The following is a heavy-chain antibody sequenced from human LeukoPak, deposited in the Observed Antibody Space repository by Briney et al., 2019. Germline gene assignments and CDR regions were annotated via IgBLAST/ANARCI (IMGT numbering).Heavy chain of an antibody. CDR2: INTNRGGT. J-gene: IGHJ4*02. CDR3: ARLLTAVAAKVDY. CDR1: GYTFTGYY. Sequence: ASVKVSCKASGYTFTGYYMNWVRQAPGQGLEWMGWINTNRGGTKYAQKFQGRVTMTRDTSISTAYMELSRLRSDDTAVYYCARLLTAVAAKVDYWGQGTLVTVSS. D-gene: IGHD6-19*01. V-gene: IGHV1-2*02.